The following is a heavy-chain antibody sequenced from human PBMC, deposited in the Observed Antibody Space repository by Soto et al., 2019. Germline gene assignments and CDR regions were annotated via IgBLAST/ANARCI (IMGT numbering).Heavy chain of an antibody. Sequence: VASVKVSCKASGYTFTGYYMHCVRQAPGQGLEWMGWINPNSGGTNYAQKFQGRVTMTRDTSISTAYMELSRLRSDDTAVYYCASAGGSSGYDFDYWGQGTLVTVSS. J-gene: IGHJ4*02. CDR1: GYTFTGYY. V-gene: IGHV1-2*02. CDR3: ASAGGSSGYDFDY. CDR2: INPNSGGT. D-gene: IGHD3-22*01.